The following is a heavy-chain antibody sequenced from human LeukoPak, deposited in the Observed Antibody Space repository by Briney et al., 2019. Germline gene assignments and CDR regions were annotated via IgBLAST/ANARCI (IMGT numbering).Heavy chain of an antibody. CDR3: AKPSSGWPEPFDY. D-gene: IGHD6-19*01. V-gene: IGHV3-23*01. Sequence: GGSLRLSCAASGFTFNKYAMSWVRQAPGKGLEWVSAISGSGGSTYYADSVKGRFTISRDNSKNTLYLQMNSLRAEDTAVYYCAKPSSGWPEPFDYWGQGTLVTVSS. J-gene: IGHJ4*02. CDR2: ISGSGGST. CDR1: GFTFNKYA.